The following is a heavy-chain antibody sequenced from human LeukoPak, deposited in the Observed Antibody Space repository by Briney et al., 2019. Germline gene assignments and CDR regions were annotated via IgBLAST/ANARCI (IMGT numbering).Heavy chain of an antibody. J-gene: IGHJ4*02. Sequence: GASVKVSCKASGYTFTSYYMHWVRQAPGQGLEWMGIINPSGGSTSYAQKFQGRVTMTRGMSTSTVYMELSSLRSEDTAVYYCARVSGSKDFDYWGQGTLVTVSS. V-gene: IGHV1-46*01. CDR1: GYTFTSYY. D-gene: IGHD1-26*01. CDR3: ARVSGSKDFDY. CDR2: INPSGGST.